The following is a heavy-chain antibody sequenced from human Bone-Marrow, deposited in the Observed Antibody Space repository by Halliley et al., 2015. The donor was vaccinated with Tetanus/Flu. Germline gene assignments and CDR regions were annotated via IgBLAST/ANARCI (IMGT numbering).Heavy chain of an antibody. CDR1: GGSISTYY. CDR3: ARSLYYESGGSLPPPDLNFFYYGMDV. V-gene: IGHV4-59*01. Sequence: TLSLTCTVSGGSISTYYWSWIRQPPGKGLEWIGYIYNGGSTNYNPSLKSRVTISAVTSKNQFSLKLSSVTAADTAVYYCARSLYYESGGSLPPPDLNFFYYGMDVWGQGTTITVSS. D-gene: IGHD3-16*01. CDR2: IYNGGST. J-gene: IGHJ6*02.